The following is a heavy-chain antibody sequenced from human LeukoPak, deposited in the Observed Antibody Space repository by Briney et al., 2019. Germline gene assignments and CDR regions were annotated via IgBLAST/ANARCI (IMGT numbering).Heavy chain of an antibody. J-gene: IGHJ5*02. CDR3: ARGPNYDYVWGSYRPFGP. Sequence: SETLSLTCTVSGGSISSYYWSWIRQPPGKGLEWIGYIYYSGSTNYNTSLKSRVTISVDTSKNQFSLKLSSVTAADTAVYSCARGPNYDYVWGSYRPFGPWGQGTLVTVSS. V-gene: IGHV4-59*01. D-gene: IGHD3-16*02. CDR2: IYYSGST. CDR1: GGSISSYY.